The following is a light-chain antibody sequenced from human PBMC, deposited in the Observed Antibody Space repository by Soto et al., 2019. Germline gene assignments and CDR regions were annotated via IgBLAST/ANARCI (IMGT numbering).Light chain of an antibody. V-gene: IGKV3-11*01. Sequence: EIVLTQSPATLSLFPGERATLSCRASQSVSNYLAWYQQKPGQAPRLLIYAASNRATGIPARFSGSGSGTDFTLTISTQEPEDFAVYYCQQHINRLSFGGGTKVEIK. CDR1: QSVSNY. CDR3: QQHINRLS. J-gene: IGKJ4*01. CDR2: AAS.